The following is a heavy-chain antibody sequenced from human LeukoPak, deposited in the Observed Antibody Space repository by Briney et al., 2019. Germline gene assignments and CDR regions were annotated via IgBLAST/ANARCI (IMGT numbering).Heavy chain of an antibody. J-gene: IGHJ4*02. CDR1: GFTFSTYS. V-gene: IGHV3-21*01. D-gene: IGHD6-19*01. CDR3: ARDGKGLAYYFDY. Sequence: GGSLRLSCAASGFTFSTYSMNWVRQAPGKGLEWVSSISSSSSYIYYADSVQGRFTISRDNARNSLFLQINSLRVEDTAVYYCARDGKGLAYYFDYWGQGTLVTVSS. CDR2: ISSSSSYI.